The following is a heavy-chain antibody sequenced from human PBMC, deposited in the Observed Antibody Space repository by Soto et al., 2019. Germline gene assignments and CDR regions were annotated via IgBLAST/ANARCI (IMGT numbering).Heavy chain of an antibody. J-gene: IGHJ3*01. V-gene: IGHV3-23*01. CDR2: IGGRGNSA. CDR3: VREGRGSFDF. CDR1: GLIFTDYA. D-gene: IGHD5-12*01. Sequence: PXEFLSLSCAASGLIFTDYARNWVRQAPGKGLEWVSVIGGRGNSAYYADSVQGRFTISRDNSKNTLSLQMSSLTADNTAIYYCVREGRGSFDFWGRGTMVTVS.